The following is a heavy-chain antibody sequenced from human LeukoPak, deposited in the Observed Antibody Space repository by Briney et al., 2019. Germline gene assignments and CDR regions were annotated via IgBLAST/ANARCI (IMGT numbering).Heavy chain of an antibody. CDR3: ARVFSDSSSWYVVY. Sequence: SETLSLTRTVSGGSISSYYWSWIRRPPGKGLEWIGYIYYSGSTNYNPSLKSRVTISVDTSKNQFSLKLSSVTAADTAVYYCARVFSDSSSWYVVYWGQGTLVTVSS. D-gene: IGHD6-13*01. CDR2: IYYSGST. V-gene: IGHV4-59*01. J-gene: IGHJ4*02. CDR1: GGSISSYY.